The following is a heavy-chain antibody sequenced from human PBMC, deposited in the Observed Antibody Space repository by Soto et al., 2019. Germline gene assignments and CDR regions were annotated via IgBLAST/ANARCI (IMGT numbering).Heavy chain of an antibody. D-gene: IGHD2-2*01. V-gene: IGHV4-34*01. Sequence: PSETLSLTCAVYGGSFSGYYWSWIRQPPGKGLEWIGEINHSGSTNYNPSLKSRITISVDTSKNQFSLKLSSVTAADTAVYYCARGRGYCSSTSCYRPPYYYYYGMDVWCQGTTVTVSS. CDR3: ARGRGYCSSTSCYRPPYYYYYGMDV. J-gene: IGHJ6*02. CDR1: GGSFSGYY. CDR2: INHSGST.